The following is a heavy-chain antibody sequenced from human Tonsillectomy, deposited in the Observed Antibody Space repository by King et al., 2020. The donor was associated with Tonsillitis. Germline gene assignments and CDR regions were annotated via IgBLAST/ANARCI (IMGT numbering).Heavy chain of an antibody. CDR3: AKDAYDSSGYYISLAFDI. Sequence: VQLVESGGGLVQPGGSLRLSCAASGFTFSSYAMSWVRQAPGKGLEWVSAISGSGGTTYYADSVKGRFTLSRDNSKNTLYLQMNSLRAEDTAVYYCAKDAYDSSGYYISLAFDIWGQGTMVTVSS. CDR1: GFTFSSYA. V-gene: IGHV3-23*04. CDR2: ISGSGGTT. D-gene: IGHD3-22*01. J-gene: IGHJ3*02.